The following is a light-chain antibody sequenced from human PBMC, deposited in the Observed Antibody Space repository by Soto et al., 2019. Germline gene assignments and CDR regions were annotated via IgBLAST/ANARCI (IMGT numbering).Light chain of an antibody. V-gene: IGLV1-40*01. CDR3: QSSDTSLTV. CDR1: SSNIGAGYD. J-gene: IGLJ1*01. CDR2: GNS. Sequence: QSALAQPLSVSGAPGQRVTISCTGSSSNIGAGYDVHWYQQLPGTAPKLLIYGNSNRPSGVPDRFSGSKSGTSASLAITGLQAEDEADYYCQSSDTSLTVFGTGTKSTVL.